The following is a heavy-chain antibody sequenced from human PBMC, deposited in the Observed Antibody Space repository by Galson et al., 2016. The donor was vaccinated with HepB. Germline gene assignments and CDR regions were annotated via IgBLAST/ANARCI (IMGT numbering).Heavy chain of an antibody. CDR2: VYHTGST. V-gene: IGHV4-31*03. CDR1: GVSINTGGFY. J-gene: IGHJ3*01. CDR3: ARLHIPGAFDV. Sequence: TLSLTCSVSGVSINTGGFYWNWIRHHPGEGLEWLGNVYHTGSTFYNPSLKSRITISVDASKNQFSLELTSVTAADTAVFYCARLHIPGAFDVWGQGTLVTVSS. D-gene: IGHD2-21*01.